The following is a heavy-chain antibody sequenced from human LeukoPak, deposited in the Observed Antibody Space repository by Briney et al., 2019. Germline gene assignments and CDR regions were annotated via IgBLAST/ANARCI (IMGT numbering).Heavy chain of an antibody. V-gene: IGHV4-31*03. D-gene: IGHD3-3*01. CDR2: IYYSGST. CDR1: GGSISSGGYY. Sequence: MTSETLSLTCTVSGGSISSGGYYWSWIRQHPGKGLEWIGYIYYSGSTYYNPSLKSRVTISVDTSKNQFSLKLSSVTAADTAVYYCARVVRRLESGTQSRAFDIWGQGTMVTVSS. CDR3: ARVVRRLESGTQSRAFDI. J-gene: IGHJ3*02.